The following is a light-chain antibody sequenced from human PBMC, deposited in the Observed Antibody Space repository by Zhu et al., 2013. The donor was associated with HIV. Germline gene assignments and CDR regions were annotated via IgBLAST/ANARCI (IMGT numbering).Light chain of an antibody. J-gene: IGKJ2*01. V-gene: IGKV3-20*01. CDR2: HAS. CDR3: QQYGAAPYT. Sequence: EIVLTQSPATLSLSPGERATLSCRASQSVSNYFAWYQQKPGQAPRLLIYHASNRATGVPGRFSGSESGTHFTLTIARVEPEDFAVYFCQQYGAAPYTFGQGTKLEIK. CDR1: QSVSNY.